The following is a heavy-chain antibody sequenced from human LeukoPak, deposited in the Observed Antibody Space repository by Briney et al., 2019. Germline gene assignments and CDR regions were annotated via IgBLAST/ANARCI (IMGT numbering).Heavy chain of an antibody. CDR3: ARDRPYTGGWRGFDY. CDR1: GGTFSRYA. CDR2: IIPMFGIA. V-gene: IGHV1-69*13. Sequence: GASVKVSCMASGGTFSRYAISWVRQAPGQGREWMGGIIPMFGIANYAQKFQGRVTITADESTSTAYMALSSLRSEDTAVYYCARDRPYTGGWRGFDYWGQGTLVTVSS. D-gene: IGHD6-19*01. J-gene: IGHJ4*02.